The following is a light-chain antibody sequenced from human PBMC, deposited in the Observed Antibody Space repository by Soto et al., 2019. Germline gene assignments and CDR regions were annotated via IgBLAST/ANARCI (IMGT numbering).Light chain of an antibody. CDR2: DAS. V-gene: IGKV1-5*01. Sequence: DIQMTQSPSTLSASVGDRVTITCRASQSISSWLAWYQQKPGKAPKLLIYDASSLESGFPSRFSGSGSGTEFTLTISSLQPDDFATYCCQQYNSYWTFGQGTKVDIK. CDR1: QSISSW. J-gene: IGKJ1*01. CDR3: QQYNSYWT.